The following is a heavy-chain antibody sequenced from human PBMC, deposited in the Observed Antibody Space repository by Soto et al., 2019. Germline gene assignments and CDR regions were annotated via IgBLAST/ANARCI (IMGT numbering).Heavy chain of an antibody. CDR2: INPNSGGT. CDR3: ARDPPERVRGVRVPTNWFDP. D-gene: IGHD3-10*01. Sequence: QVQLVQSVAEVKKPGASVKVSCKASGYTFTGYYMHWVRQAPGQGLEWMGWINPNSGGTNYAQKFQGRVTMTSDTYISTAYMELSKLRSDDTAVYYCARDPPERVRGVRVPTNWFDPWGQGTLVTVSS. J-gene: IGHJ5*02. V-gene: IGHV1-2*02. CDR1: GYTFTGYY.